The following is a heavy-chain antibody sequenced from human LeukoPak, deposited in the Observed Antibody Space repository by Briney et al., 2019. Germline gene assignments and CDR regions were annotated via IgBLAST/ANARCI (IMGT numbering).Heavy chain of an antibody. D-gene: IGHD1-7*01. CDR3: AREDDWNYEDY. V-gene: IGHV3-7*01. CDR1: GFTFVNYW. Sequence: GGSLRLSCATSGFTFVNYWMSWVRQAPGKGLEWVANIKQDGSEKYYVNSVKGRFTISRDNAKNSLYLQMNSLRAEDTAIYYCAREDDWNYEDYWGQGTLVTVSS. CDR2: IKQDGSEK. J-gene: IGHJ4*02.